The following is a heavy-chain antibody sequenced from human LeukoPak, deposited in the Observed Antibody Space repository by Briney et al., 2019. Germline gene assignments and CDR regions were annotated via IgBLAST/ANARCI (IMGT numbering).Heavy chain of an antibody. Sequence: ASVKVSCKASGYTFTSYDINWVRQATGQGLEWMGWISAYNGNTNYAQKLQGRVTMTTDTSTSTAYMELRSLRSDDTAVYYCARDRDPAQWLVHLDYWGQGTLVTVSS. CDR3: ARDRDPAQWLVHLDY. CDR2: ISAYNGNT. D-gene: IGHD6-19*01. J-gene: IGHJ4*02. V-gene: IGHV1-18*01. CDR1: GYTFTSYD.